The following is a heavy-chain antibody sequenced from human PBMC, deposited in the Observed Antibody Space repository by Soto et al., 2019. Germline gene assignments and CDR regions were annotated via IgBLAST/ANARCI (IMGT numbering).Heavy chain of an antibody. CDR3: RVRNSRGYCSGGSCYLSFDY. Sequence: GGCLRLSCAASGFTLSSYAMHWVRQAPGKGLEWVAVISYDGSNKYYAASVKGRFTISRDNSKNTLYLQMNSLRAEDTAVYYCRVRNSRGYCSGGSCYLSFDYWGQGTLVTVSS. J-gene: IGHJ4*02. CDR2: ISYDGSNK. D-gene: IGHD2-15*01. V-gene: IGHV3-30-3*01. CDR1: GFTLSSYA.